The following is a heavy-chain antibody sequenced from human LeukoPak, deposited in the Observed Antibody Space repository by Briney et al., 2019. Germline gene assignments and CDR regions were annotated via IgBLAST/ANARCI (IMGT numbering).Heavy chain of an antibody. Sequence: KPSETLSLTCTVSGGSISSGGYYWSWIRQHPGQGLEWIGYIYYSGSTYYNPSLKSRVTISVDTSKNQFSLKLSSVTAADTAVYYCARDRKFGEYDYWGQGTLVTVSS. J-gene: IGHJ4*02. CDR3: ARDRKFGEYDY. D-gene: IGHD2-21*01. CDR1: GGSISSGGYY. CDR2: IYYSGST. V-gene: IGHV4-31*03.